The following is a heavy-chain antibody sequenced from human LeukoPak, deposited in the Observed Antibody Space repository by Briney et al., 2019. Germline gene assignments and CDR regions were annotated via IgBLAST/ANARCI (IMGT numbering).Heavy chain of an antibody. J-gene: IGHJ6*02. CDR1: GYTFTSYD. V-gene: IGHV1-8*01. Sequence: ASVKVSCKASGYTFTSYDINWVRQATGQGLEWMGWMNPNSGNTGYAQKLQGRVTMTTDTSTSTAYMELRSLRSDDTAVYYCARGDGMDVWGQGTTVTVSS. CDR2: MNPNSGNT. CDR3: ARGDGMDV.